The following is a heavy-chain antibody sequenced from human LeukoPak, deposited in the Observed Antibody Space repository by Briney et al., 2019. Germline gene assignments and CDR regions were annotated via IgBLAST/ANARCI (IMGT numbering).Heavy chain of an antibody. CDR3: TRPRELPYYYYYGMDV. CDR2: IRSKANSYAT. Sequence: WVRQASGKGLEWVGRIRSKANSYATAYAASVKGRFTISRDDSKNTAYLQMNSLKTEDTAVYYCTRPRELPYYYYYGMDVWGQGTTVTVSS. J-gene: IGHJ6*02. D-gene: IGHD1-26*01. V-gene: IGHV3-73*01.